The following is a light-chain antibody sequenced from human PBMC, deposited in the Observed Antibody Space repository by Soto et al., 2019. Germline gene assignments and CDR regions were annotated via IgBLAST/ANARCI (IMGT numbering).Light chain of an antibody. CDR2: DAS. CDR1: QSVSIY. CDR3: QQRSNWPPIT. Sequence: EIVLTQSPATLSLSPGERATLSCRASQSVSIYLAWYQQKPGQAPRLLIYDASNRATGIPARFSGSGSGTDFTLTISSLEPEDFAVYYCQQRSNWPPITFGQGTLLEIK. J-gene: IGKJ5*01. V-gene: IGKV3-11*01.